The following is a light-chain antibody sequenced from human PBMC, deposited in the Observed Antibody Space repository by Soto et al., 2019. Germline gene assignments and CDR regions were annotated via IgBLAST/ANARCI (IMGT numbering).Light chain of an antibody. V-gene: IGKV3-20*01. CDR2: GAS. Sequence: EIVLTQSPGTLSLSPGERATLSCRASQSVSSRYLARYQQKPGQAPRLLIYGASSRATGSPDRFSGSGSGTDFTLTISRLEPEDFAVYYCQQYANSPPTFGQGTKV. CDR3: QQYANSPPT. J-gene: IGKJ1*01. CDR1: QSVSSRY.